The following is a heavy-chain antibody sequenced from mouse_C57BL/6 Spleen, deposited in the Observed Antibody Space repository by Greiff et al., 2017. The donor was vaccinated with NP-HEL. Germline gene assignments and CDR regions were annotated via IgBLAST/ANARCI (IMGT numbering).Heavy chain of an antibody. D-gene: IGHD2-4*01. CDR2: IDPSDSYT. Sequence: QVQLQQPGAELVRPGTSVKLSCKASGYTFTSYWMHWVKQRPGQGLEWIGVIDPSDSYTNYNQKFKGKATLTVDTSSSTAYMQLSSLTSEDSAVYYCHYDYGGFAYWGQGTLVTVSA. CDR3: HYDYGGFAY. J-gene: IGHJ3*01. V-gene: IGHV1-59*01. CDR1: GYTFTSYW.